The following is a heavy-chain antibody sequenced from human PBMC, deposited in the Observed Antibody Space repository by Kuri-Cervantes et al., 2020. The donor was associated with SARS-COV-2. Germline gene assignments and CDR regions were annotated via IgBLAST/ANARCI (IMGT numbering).Heavy chain of an antibody. CDR1: GGSISSSSYY. D-gene: IGHD1-26*01. CDR3: AREYSGSYYVLELTEYFQH. J-gene: IGHJ1*01. V-gene: IGHV4-39*07. Sequence: GSLRLSCTVSGGSISSSSYYWGWIRQPPGKGLEWIGSIYYSGSTYYNPSLKSRVTISVDTSKNQLSLKLSSVTAADTAVYYCAREYSGSYYVLELTEYFQHWGQGTLVTVSS. CDR2: IYYSGST.